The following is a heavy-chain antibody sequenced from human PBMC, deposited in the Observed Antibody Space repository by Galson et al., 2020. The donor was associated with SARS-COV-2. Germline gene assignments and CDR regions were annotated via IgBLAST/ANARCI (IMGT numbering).Heavy chain of an antibody. J-gene: IGHJ3*02. CDR2: ISYDGSNK. V-gene: IGHV3-30-3*01. CDR3: ARAPGNAFDI. CDR1: GFTFSSYA. Sequence: TGGSLRLSCAASGFTFSSYAMHWVRQAPGKGLGWVAVISYDGSNKYYADSVKGRFTISRDNSKNTLYLQMNSLRAEDTAVYYCARAPGNAFDIWGQGTMVTVSS.